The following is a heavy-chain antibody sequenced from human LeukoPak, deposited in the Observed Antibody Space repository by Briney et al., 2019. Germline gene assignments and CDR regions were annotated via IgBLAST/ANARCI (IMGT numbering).Heavy chain of an antibody. CDR2: ISWNSGSI. D-gene: IGHD5-24*01. J-gene: IGHJ4*02. Sequence: GGSLRLSCAASGFTFDDYAMHWVRRAPGKGLEWVSGISWNSGSIGYADSVKGRFTISRDNAKTSLYLQMNSLRAEDTALYYCAKDLGPGSMATSPGFDYWGQGTLVTVSS. CDR3: AKDLGPGSMATSPGFDY. CDR1: GFTFDDYA. V-gene: IGHV3-9*01.